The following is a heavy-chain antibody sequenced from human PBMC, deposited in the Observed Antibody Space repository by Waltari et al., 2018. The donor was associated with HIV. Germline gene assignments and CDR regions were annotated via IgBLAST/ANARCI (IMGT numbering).Heavy chain of an antibody. CDR1: RITSSEPG. Sequence: VQVLESGGGLSPPGVAATICCKGSRITSSEPGPHCVRQAPGQGPEWMGRLASRRNHFAPIFTWSLEGRANISRHDSENTTCLHLTTLTVDDTAIYYCTLGSPDYWYFALWGRGTLVTVSS. D-gene: IGHD6-19*01. CDR2: LASRRNHFAP. CDR3: TLGSPDYWYFAL. J-gene: IGHJ2*01. V-gene: IGHV3-73*01.